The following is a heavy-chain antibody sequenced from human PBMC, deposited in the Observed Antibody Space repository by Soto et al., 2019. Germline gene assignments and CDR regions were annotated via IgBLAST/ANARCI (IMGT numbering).Heavy chain of an antibody. V-gene: IGHV4-61*01. D-gene: IGHD3-3*01. CDR1: GGSVSSGSYY. CDR2: IYYSGST. CDR3: ARGDITVDP. J-gene: IGHJ5*02. Sequence: PSETLSLTCTVSGGSVSSGSYYWSWIRQPPGKGLEWIGYIYYSGSTNYNPSLKSRVTISVDTSKNQFSLKLSSVTAADTAVYYCARGDITVDPWGQGTLVTVSS.